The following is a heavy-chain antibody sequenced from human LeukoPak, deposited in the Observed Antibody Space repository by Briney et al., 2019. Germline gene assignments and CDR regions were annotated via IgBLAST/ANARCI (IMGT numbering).Heavy chain of an antibody. CDR1: GFIFRTSG. Sequence: TGGSLRLSCAASGFIFRTSGMHWVRQAPGKGLEWVAIDGTNTYYADSVKGRFTISRDNSKNTLYLQMNSLSGEDTAVYYCARDKDWYFDYWGQGTLVTVSS. CDR3: ARDKDWYFDY. D-gene: IGHD3/OR15-3a*01. CDR2: DGTNT. J-gene: IGHJ4*02. V-gene: IGHV3-30*12.